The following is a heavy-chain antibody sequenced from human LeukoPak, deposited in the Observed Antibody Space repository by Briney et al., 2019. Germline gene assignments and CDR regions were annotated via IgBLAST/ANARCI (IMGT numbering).Heavy chain of an antibody. Sequence: GGSLRLSCAASGFTFSSYRMHWVRQAPGKGLEWVAVISYDGGNKYYADSVKGRFTISRENAKNSLYLQMNNLRAEDTAVYYCARQMTPHGNFDYWGQGTLVTVSS. V-gene: IGHV3-30*14. CDR1: GFTFSSYR. D-gene: IGHD1-26*01. CDR3: ARQMTPHGNFDY. J-gene: IGHJ4*02. CDR2: ISYDGGNK.